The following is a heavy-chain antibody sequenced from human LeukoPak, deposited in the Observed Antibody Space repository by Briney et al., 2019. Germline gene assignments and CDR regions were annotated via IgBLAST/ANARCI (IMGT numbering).Heavy chain of an antibody. V-gene: IGHV3-7*01. CDR2: INHNGNVN. J-gene: IGHJ6*02. D-gene: IGHD3-22*01. CDR3: AREDYDDSSGYSSGLDV. CDR1: GFTFSSYW. Sequence: GGSLRLSCAASGFTFSSYWMNWARQAPGKGLEWVASINHNGNVNYYVDSVKGRFTISRDNSKDTLFLQMNSLKTDDTAVYYCAREDYDDSSGYSSGLDVWGQGTTVTVSS.